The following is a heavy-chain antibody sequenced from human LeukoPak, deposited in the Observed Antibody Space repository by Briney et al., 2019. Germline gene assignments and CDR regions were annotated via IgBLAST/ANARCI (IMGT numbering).Heavy chain of an antibody. J-gene: IGHJ4*02. V-gene: IGHV1-69*05. CDR1: GGTFSSYA. CDR2: IIPIFGTA. D-gene: IGHD1-26*01. CDR3: ASDGSYSSQTLDY. Sequence: SVKVSCKASGGTFSSYAISWVRQAPGQGLEWMGGIIPIFGTANYAQKLQGRVTMTTDTSTSTAYMELRSLRSDDTAVYYCASDGSYSSQTLDYWGQGTLVTVSS.